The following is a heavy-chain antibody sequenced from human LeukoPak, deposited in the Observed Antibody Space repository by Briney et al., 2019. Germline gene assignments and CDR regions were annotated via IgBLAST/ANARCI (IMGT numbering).Heavy chain of an antibody. CDR3: ARVSTYFGVVTDCDY. D-gene: IGHD3-3*01. J-gene: IGHJ4*02. V-gene: IGHV1-8*01. Sequence: ASMKVSFKASGYTFTSYDINWVRQATGQGLEWMGWMNPNSGNTGYAQKFQGRVTMTRNTSISTAYMELSSLRSEDTAVYYCARVSTYFGVVTDCDYWGQGTLVTVSS. CDR2: MNPNSGNT. CDR1: GYTFTSYD.